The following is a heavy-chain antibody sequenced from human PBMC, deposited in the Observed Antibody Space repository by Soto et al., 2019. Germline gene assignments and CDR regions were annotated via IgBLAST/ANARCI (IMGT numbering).Heavy chain of an antibody. Sequence: SETLSLTCVVYGGSFSGYYWSWIRQSPGKGLEWIGGINHRGSTNYNPSLESRVTISVDTSKNQFSLKLPSVTAADTAMYYCARDGFCTSTTCRVGNWFDPWGQGTLVTV. CDR2: INHRGST. D-gene: IGHD2-2*01. V-gene: IGHV4-34*01. CDR3: ARDGFCTSTTCRVGNWFDP. CDR1: GGSFSGYY. J-gene: IGHJ5*02.